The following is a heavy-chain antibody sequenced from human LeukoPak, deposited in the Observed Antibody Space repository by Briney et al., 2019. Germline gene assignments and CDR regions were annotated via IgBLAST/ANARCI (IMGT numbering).Heavy chain of an antibody. J-gene: IGHJ4*02. Sequence: ASVKVSCKASGYTFTSYGISWVRQAPGQGLEWMGWISAYNGTTNYAQKLQGRVTMTTDTSTSTAYMELRSLRSDDTAVYYCARAASYGPEDDYWGQGTLVTVSS. D-gene: IGHD5-18*01. CDR3: ARAASYGPEDDY. V-gene: IGHV1-18*01. CDR2: ISAYNGTT. CDR1: GYTFTSYG.